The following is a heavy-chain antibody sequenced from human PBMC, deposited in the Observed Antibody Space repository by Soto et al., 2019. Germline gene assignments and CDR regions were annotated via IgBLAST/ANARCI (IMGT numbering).Heavy chain of an antibody. CDR3: AKDRHYPRDYFHY. D-gene: IGHD3-10*01. CDR2: VSANGQGI. J-gene: IGHJ4*02. V-gene: IGHV3-23*01. CDR1: GFTFSSSA. Sequence: PGGSLSLSCGASGFTFSSSAIGWVRQAPGKGLEWVSAVSANGQGIYYADSVRGRFTISRDNSKNTVFLHMDSLSAEDTAVYYCAKDRHYPRDYFHYWGQGTLVTVSS.